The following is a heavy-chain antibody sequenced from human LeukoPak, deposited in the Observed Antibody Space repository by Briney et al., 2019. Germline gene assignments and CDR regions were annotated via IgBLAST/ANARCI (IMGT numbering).Heavy chain of an antibody. CDR3: ARGVGETLSGWTLDY. CDR2: IIYDGSNK. V-gene: IGHV3-30*04. D-gene: IGHD6-19*01. CDR1: GFDFSSYA. J-gene: IGHJ4*01. Sequence: PGGSLRLSCAASGFDFSSYAMHWVRQAPGKGLEWMAVIIYDGSNKNYADSVKGRFTISKDNSRNTLYMKMNGLRVEDAAVYYCARGVGETLSGWTLDYWGHGTLVAVSS.